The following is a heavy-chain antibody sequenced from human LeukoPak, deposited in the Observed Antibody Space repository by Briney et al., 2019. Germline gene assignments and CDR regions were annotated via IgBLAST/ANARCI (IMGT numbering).Heavy chain of an antibody. Sequence: SETLSLTCTVSGGSISSYYWSWIWQPPGKGLEWIGYIYYSGSTNYNPSLKSRVTISVDTSKNQFSLKLSSVTAADTAVYYCARRATYYDILTGYYADAFDIWGQGTMVTVSS. V-gene: IGHV4-59*01. CDR1: GGSISSYY. J-gene: IGHJ3*02. CDR3: ARRATYYDILTGYYADAFDI. D-gene: IGHD3-9*01. CDR2: IYYSGST.